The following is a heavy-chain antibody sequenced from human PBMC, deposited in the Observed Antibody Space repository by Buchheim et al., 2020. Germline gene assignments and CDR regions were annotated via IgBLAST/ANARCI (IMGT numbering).Heavy chain of an antibody. CDR2: MNPNSGNT. J-gene: IGHJ5*02. V-gene: IGHV1-8*01. Sequence: QVQLVQSGAEVKKPGASVKVSCKASGYTFTSYDINWVRQATGQGLEWMGWMNPNSGNTGYAQKFQGRVTMTRKPSISTAYMELSRLRSEDTAVYYCAREGRVQGVYYNWFDPWGQGTL. CDR3: AREGRVQGVYYNWFDP. D-gene: IGHD3-10*01. CDR1: GYTFTSYD.